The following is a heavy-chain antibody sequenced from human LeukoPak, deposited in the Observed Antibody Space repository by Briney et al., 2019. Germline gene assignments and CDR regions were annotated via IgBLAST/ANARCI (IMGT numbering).Heavy chain of an antibody. D-gene: IGHD6-6*01. Sequence: GGSLRLSCAASGFTFSSYAMHCVRQAPGKGLEYVSAISSNGDSTYYAKSVKGRFTISRDNSKNTLYLQMGRLRPEDMAVYYCAKDADYSSSLDYYFDFWGQGTLVTVSS. CDR3: AKDADYSSSLDYYFDF. CDR2: ISSNGDST. CDR1: GFTFSSYA. V-gene: IGHV3-64*01. J-gene: IGHJ4*02.